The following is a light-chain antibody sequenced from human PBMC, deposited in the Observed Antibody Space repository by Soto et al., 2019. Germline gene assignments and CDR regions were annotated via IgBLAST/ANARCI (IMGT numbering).Light chain of an antibody. Sequence: DIQMTQSPSSLSASVGDRVTLTCRASQSISSYLNWYQLKPGRPPKLLIYFASSLQAGVPSRFSGAGSETDFTLTITDLQPEDFTSYFCLQTDSVPYTFGQGTNL. V-gene: IGKV1-39*01. J-gene: IGKJ2*01. CDR2: FAS. CDR1: QSISSY. CDR3: LQTDSVPYT.